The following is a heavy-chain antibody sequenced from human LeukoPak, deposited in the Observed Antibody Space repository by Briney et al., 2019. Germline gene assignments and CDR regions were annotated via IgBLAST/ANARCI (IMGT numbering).Heavy chain of an antibody. J-gene: IGHJ5*02. D-gene: IGHD2-2*01. CDR2: MNPNSGGT. V-gene: IGHV1-2*02. CDR3: ARAFQLDIDNWFDP. Sequence: ASVKVSCKASGYTFTGYYMHWVRQAPGQGLEWMGWMNPNSGGTNYAQKFQGRVTMTRDTSISTAYMELSRLRSDDTAVYYCARAFQLDIDNWFDPWGQGTLVTVSS. CDR1: GYTFTGYY.